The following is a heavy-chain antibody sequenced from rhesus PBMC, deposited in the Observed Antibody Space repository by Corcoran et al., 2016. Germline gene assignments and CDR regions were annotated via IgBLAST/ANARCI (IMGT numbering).Heavy chain of an antibody. J-gene: IGHJ3*01. CDR3: ATGTRNAFDF. Sequence: EVQLVESGGGLVQPGGSLRLSCAASGFTFGSYGMHWARHVPGKGLEWVSAINTGGGSTWYTDSVKSRFTISRENAKNTLYRQMDSLRAEDTAVYYCATGTRNAFDFWGQGLRVTVSS. V-gene: IGHV3-8*01. CDR1: GFTFGSYG. D-gene: IGHD3-9*01. CDR2: INTGGGST.